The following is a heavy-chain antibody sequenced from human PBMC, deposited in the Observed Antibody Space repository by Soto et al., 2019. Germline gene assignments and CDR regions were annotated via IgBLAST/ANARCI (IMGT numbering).Heavy chain of an antibody. Sequence: GESLKISCAASGFTFSSYGMHWVRQAPGKGLEWVAVISYDGSNKYYADSVKGRFTISRDNSKNTLYLQMNSLRAEDTAVYYCAKDTRYYDSSGYYYYFDYWGQGTLVTVSS. D-gene: IGHD3-22*01. V-gene: IGHV3-30*18. CDR3: AKDTRYYDSSGYYYYFDY. CDR1: GFTFSSYG. CDR2: ISYDGSNK. J-gene: IGHJ4*02.